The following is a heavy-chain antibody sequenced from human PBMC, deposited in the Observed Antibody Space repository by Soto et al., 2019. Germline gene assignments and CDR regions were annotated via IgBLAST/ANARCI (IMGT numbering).Heavy chain of an antibody. CDR2: IYYSGST. Sequence: SETLSLTCTVSGGSISSSSYYWGWIRQPPGKGLEWIGSIYYSGSTYYNPSLKSRVTISVDTSKNQFSLKLSSVTAADTAVYYCERHSFPELGGSFDYWGKGTRVTV. CDR3: ERHSFPELGGSFDY. J-gene: IGHJ4*02. V-gene: IGHV4-39*01. D-gene: IGHD1-26*01. CDR1: GGSISSSSYY.